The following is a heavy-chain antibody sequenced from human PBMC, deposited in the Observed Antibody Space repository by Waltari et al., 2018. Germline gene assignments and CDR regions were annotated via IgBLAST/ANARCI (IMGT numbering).Heavy chain of an antibody. D-gene: IGHD2-2*01. J-gene: IGHJ4*02. CDR1: GFTVSSNY. CDR3: ARQSGYCSSTSCYPDY. V-gene: IGHV3-53*01. Sequence: EVQLVESGGGLIQPGGSLRLSCAASGFTVSSNYMTWVRQAPGKGLEWVSVMYSGGSTYYADSVKGRFTISRDNSKNTLYLQMNSLRAEDTAVYYCARQSGYCSSTSCYPDYWGQGTLVTVSS. CDR2: MYSGGST.